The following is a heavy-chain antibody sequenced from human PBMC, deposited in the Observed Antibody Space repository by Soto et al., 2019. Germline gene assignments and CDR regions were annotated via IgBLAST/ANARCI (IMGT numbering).Heavy chain of an antibody. J-gene: IGHJ4*02. CDR3: ARDGGVRRIDY. Sequence: EVQLVESGGGLVQPGGSLRLSCAASGFTFSSHYMAWVRQAPGKGLEWVANINRDGSEKNYVDSVKGRFTISRDNAKNSLYLQMNSLRAEDTAVYYGARDGGVRRIDYWGQGTLVTVSS. CDR2: INRDGSEK. V-gene: IGHV3-7*01. D-gene: IGHD2-8*02. CDR1: GFTFSSHY.